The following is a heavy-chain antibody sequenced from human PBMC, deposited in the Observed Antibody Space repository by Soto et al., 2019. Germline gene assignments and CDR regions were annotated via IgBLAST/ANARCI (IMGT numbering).Heavy chain of an antibody. CDR3: AKDPYFGSEAYPNWFDP. CDR1: GFTFTSHA. Sequence: GGSLRLSCAASGFTFTSHAMSWVRQAPGRGLEWVSSISGNGGSSYYADSVKGRFVISRDNSHNTLYLQMNSLRAEDTAVYYCAKDPYFGSEAYPNWFDPWGQGALVTVSS. V-gene: IGHV3-23*01. J-gene: IGHJ5*02. D-gene: IGHD3-10*01. CDR2: ISGNGGSS.